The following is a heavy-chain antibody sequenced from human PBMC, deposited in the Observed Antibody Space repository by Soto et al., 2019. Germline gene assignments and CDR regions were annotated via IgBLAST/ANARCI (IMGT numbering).Heavy chain of an antibody. J-gene: IGHJ3*02. CDR2: ISSISSYI. CDR1: GFTFSSYA. D-gene: IGHD2-15*01. Sequence: GGSLRLSCAASGFTFSSYAMSWVRQAPGKGLEWVSAISSISSYIFYADSVKGRFTISRDNAKNSLYLQMNSLRAEDTAVYYCATDRRGYCSGGSCYGIDAFDIWGQGTMVTVSS. CDR3: ATDRRGYCSGGSCYGIDAFDI. V-gene: IGHV3-21*06.